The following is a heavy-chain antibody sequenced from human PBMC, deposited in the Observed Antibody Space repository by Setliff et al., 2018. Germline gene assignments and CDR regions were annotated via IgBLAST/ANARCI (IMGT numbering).Heavy chain of an antibody. Sequence: SETLSLTCTVSGGSISSGSYYWSWVRQPAGKGLEWIGRIYTSGSTNYIPSLKSRVTISVDTSKNQFSLKLSSVTAADTAVYYCARDSGYSSRWLDYWGQGTLVTVSS. V-gene: IGHV4-61*02. CDR1: GGSISSGSYY. D-gene: IGHD6-13*01. CDR3: ARDSGYSSRWLDY. J-gene: IGHJ4*02. CDR2: IYTSGST.